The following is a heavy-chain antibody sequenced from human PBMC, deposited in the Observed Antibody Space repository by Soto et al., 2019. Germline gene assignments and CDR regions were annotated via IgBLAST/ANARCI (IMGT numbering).Heavy chain of an antibody. CDR1: GGSISSYY. CDR2: IYYSGGT. CDR3: PRGTYYYDRCDYGHYVMDV. J-gene: IGHJ6*02. V-gene: IGHV4-59*01. Sequence: PSETLSLTCTVSGGSISSYYWSWSRQPPGKGLEWIGYIYYSGGTNYNPSLKSRVTISVDTSKNQFSLKLSSVTAADTAAYYCPRGTYYYDRCDYGHYVMDVWGQGTTGTV. D-gene: IGHD3-22*01.